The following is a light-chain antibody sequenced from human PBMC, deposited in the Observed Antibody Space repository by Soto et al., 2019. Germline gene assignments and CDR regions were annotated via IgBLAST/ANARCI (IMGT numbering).Light chain of an antibody. J-gene: IGKJ4*01. Sequence: DIQMTQSPSSLSASVGDRVTITCRASQGISSYLAWYQQKPGKVPKLLIYAASTLQSGVPSRFSDSGSGTDFTLTISSLQPEDVATYYCQKYNSAPPLTFGGGTKVESK. CDR3: QKYNSAPPLT. CDR2: AAS. CDR1: QGISSY. V-gene: IGKV1-27*01.